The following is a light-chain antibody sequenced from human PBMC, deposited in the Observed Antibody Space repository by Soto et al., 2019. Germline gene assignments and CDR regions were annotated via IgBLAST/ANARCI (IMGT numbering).Light chain of an antibody. V-gene: IGKV1-6*01. CDR1: QGIRND. J-gene: IGKJ1*01. CDR2: AAS. CDR3: LQHYNYPRT. Sequence: AIQMTQSPSSLSASVGDRVTITCRASQGIRNDLDWYQQKPGKAPKLLIHAASSLQSGVPSRFSGSGSGTDFTLTISSLQPEDPATYYCLQHYNYPRTFGQGTKVEIK.